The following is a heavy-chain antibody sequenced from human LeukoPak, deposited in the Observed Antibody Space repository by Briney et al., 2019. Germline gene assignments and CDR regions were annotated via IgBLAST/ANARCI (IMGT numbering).Heavy chain of an antibody. CDR2: IYYDGNT. V-gene: IGHV4-39*01. J-gene: IGHJ4*02. Sequence: PSETLSLTCTVFGDSVSSSNYYWGWIRQPPGKGLEWIGSIYYDGNTYYNPSLKSRVTISVDTSKKQFSLKLSSVTAADTAVFYCARHQVGATQYYFDYWGQGTLVTVSS. D-gene: IGHD1-26*01. CDR3: ARHQVGATQYYFDY. CDR1: GDSVSSSNYY.